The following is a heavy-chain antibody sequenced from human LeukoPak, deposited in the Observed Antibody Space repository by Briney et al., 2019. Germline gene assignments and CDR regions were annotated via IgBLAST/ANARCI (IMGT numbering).Heavy chain of an antibody. J-gene: IGHJ5*02. CDR2: IYHSGST. CDR1: GYSISSGYY. Sequence: PSETLSLTCTVSGYSISSGYYWGWIRQPPGKGLEWIGSIYHSGSTYYNPSLKSRVTISVDTSKNQFSLKLSSVTAADTAAYYCARFSSSWYGTGNWFDPWGQGTLVTVSS. D-gene: IGHD6-13*01. V-gene: IGHV4-38-2*02. CDR3: ARFSSSWYGTGNWFDP.